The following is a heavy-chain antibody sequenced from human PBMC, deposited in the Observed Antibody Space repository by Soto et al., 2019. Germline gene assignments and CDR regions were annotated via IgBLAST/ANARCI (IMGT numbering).Heavy chain of an antibody. D-gene: IGHD3-22*01. CDR3: ARDMTYYYDSSGYYQKNNWFDP. V-gene: IGHV4-59*01. CDR1: GGSISSYY. J-gene: IGHJ5*02. Sequence: SETLSLTCTVSGGSISSYYWSWIRQPPGKGLEWIGYIYYSGSTNYNPSLKSRVTISIDTSKNQFSLKLSSVTAADTAVYYCARDMTYYYDSSGYYQKNNWFDPWGQGTLVTVSS. CDR2: IYYSGST.